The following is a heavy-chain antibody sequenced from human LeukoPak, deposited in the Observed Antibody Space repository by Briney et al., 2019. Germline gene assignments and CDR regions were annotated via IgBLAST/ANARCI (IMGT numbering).Heavy chain of an antibody. CDR2: IIPIFGTA. CDR3: ARRIIGYCSGGSRYLGAFDI. J-gene: IGHJ3*02. D-gene: IGHD2-15*01. CDR1: GGTFSSYA. V-gene: IGHV1-69*06. Sequence: ASVKVSCKASGGTFSSYAISWVRQAPGQGLEWMGGIIPIFGTANYAQKFQGRVTITADKSTSTAYMELSSLRSEDTAVYYCARRIIGYCSGGSRYLGAFDIWGQGTMVTVSS.